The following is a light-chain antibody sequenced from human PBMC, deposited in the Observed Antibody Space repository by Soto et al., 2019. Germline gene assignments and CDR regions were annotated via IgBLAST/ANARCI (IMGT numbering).Light chain of an antibody. Sequence: DIKITQSPSSVSVSIGDTFTITCRASQDINVYLNWYQQKPGEVPKILIYSVFSLQSGVQSRFSGSGAGTDFTLTIISLQPEDVTTDYCQQPRSFTRTFSQGTKV. V-gene: IGKV1-12*01. CDR1: QDINVY. CDR3: QQPRSFTRT. J-gene: IGKJ1*01. CDR2: SVF.